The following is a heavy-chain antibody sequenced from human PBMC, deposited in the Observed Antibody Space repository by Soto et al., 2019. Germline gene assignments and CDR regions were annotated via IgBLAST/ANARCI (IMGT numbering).Heavy chain of an antibody. CDR3: ARFFGSGFDY. V-gene: IGHV3-48*02. Sequence: GGSLRLSCVASGFTFSTDSMNWVRQAPGKGLEWVAHISTSGATRYYADSVKGRFTISRDNAKTSLYLQMDSLRNEDTTVYYCARFFGSGFDYWGQGTLVTVSS. J-gene: IGHJ4*02. CDR2: ISTSGATR. D-gene: IGHD6-19*01. CDR1: GFTFSTDS.